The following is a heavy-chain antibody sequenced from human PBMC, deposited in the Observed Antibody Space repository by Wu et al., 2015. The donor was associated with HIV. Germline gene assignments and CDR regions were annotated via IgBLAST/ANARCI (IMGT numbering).Heavy chain of an antibody. CDR1: GYTFTGYY. J-gene: IGHJ6*02. D-gene: IGHD3-22*01. CDR3: ARCSSKRITMIVVVPSYGMDV. Sequence: QVQLVQSGAEVKKPGASVKVSCKASGYTFTGYYMHWVRQAPGQGLEWMGWINPNSGGTNYAQKFQGRVTMTRDTSISTAYMELSRLRSDDTAVYYCARCSSKRITMIVVVPSYGMDVWGQGTTVTVSS. V-gene: IGHV1-2*02. CDR2: INPNSGGT.